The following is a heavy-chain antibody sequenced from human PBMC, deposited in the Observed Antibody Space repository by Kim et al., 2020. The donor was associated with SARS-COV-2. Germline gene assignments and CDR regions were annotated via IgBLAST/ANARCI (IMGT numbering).Heavy chain of an antibody. V-gene: IGHV3-23*01. Sequence: GGSLRLSCAASGFTFSAYGMTWVRQAPGKGLEWISTLGAGGTTYYADSVRGRFTISRDNSKNTLFLQMNSLRAEDTAVYYCAKRIVMGALRYFDYWGQGT. D-gene: IGHD2-15*01. CDR1: GFTFSAYG. J-gene: IGHJ4*02. CDR2: LGAGGTT. CDR3: AKRIVMGALRYFDY.